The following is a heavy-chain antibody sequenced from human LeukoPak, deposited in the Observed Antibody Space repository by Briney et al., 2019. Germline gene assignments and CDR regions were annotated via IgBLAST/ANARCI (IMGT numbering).Heavy chain of an antibody. CDR3: AKSVDGGNSPFDY. J-gene: IGHJ4*02. V-gene: IGHV4-28*01. Sequence: SDTLSLTCAVSGYSISSSNWWGWIRQPPGKGLEWIGYIYYSGNTHYNPSLKSRVTVSVDTSKNQFSLKLSSVTAVDTAIYYCAKSVDGGNSPFDYWGQGTLVTVSS. CDR1: GYSISSSNW. D-gene: IGHD4-23*01. CDR2: IYYSGNT.